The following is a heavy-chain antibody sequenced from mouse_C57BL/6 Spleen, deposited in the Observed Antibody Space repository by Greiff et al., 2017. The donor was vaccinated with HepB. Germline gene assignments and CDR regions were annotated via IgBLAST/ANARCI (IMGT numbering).Heavy chain of an antibody. D-gene: IGHD1-1*01. Sequence: EVQRVESGGGLVKPGGSLKLSCAASGFTFSSYAMSWVRQTPEKRLEWVATISDGGSYTYYPDNVKGRFTISRDNAKNNLYLQMSHLKSEDTAMYYCARDRDYYGKDFDYWGQGTTLTVSS. V-gene: IGHV5-4*01. CDR1: GFTFSSYA. J-gene: IGHJ2*01. CDR3: ARDRDYYGKDFDY. CDR2: ISDGGSYT.